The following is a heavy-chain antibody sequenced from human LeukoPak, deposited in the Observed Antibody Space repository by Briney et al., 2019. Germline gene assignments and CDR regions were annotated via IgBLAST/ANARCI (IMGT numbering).Heavy chain of an antibody. D-gene: IGHD4-17*01. CDR3: ARDTVTSLFGSDY. CDR1: GFTFSSYS. Sequence: GGSLRLSCAASGFTFSSYSMNWVRQAPGKGLEWVSSISSSSSYIYYADSVKGRFTISRDNAKNSLYLQMNSLRAEDTAVCYCARDTVTSLFGSDYWGQGTLVTVSS. J-gene: IGHJ4*02. V-gene: IGHV3-21*01. CDR2: ISSSSSYI.